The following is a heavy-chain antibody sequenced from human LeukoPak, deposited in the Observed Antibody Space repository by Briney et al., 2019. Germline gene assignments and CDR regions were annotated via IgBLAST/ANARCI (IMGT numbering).Heavy chain of an antibody. Sequence: GGSLRLSCAASGFTFSSYAMSWVRQAPGKGLEWVSYISSSSTIYYADSVKGRFTISRDNAKNSLYLQMNSLRAEDTAVYYCARDGMAGLDYWGQGTLVTVSS. CDR3: ARDGMAGLDY. CDR1: GFTFSSYA. V-gene: IGHV3-48*04. J-gene: IGHJ4*02. D-gene: IGHD5-24*01. CDR2: ISSSSTI.